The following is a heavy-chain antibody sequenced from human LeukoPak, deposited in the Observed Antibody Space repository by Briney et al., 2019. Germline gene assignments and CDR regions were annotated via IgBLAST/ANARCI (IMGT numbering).Heavy chain of an antibody. CDR1: GFTFSSYS. CDR2: ISYDGSNK. D-gene: IGHD4-17*01. Sequence: PGGSLRLFCAASGFTFSSYSMNWVRQAPGKGLEWMSVISYDGSNKYYADSVKGRFTISRDNSKNTLYLQMNSLRPEDTAVYYCARRRNDYGLDYWGQGTLVTVSS. CDR3: ARRRNDYGLDY. V-gene: IGHV3-30*03. J-gene: IGHJ4*02.